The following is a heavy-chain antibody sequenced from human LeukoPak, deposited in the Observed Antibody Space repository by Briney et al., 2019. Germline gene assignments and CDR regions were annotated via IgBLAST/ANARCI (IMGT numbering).Heavy chain of an antibody. D-gene: IGHD3-9*01. CDR1: GYTFAGYY. J-gene: IGHJ3*01. CDR3: ARALRYFDWFF. V-gene: IGHV1-2*02. CDR2: INPNSGGT. Sequence: ASVKVSCKSSGYTFAGYYMHWVRQAPGQGLEWMGWINPNSGGTNYEQKFQGRVTMTRDTSISTAYMELSRLRSDDTAVYYCARALRYFDWFFWGQGTMVTVSS.